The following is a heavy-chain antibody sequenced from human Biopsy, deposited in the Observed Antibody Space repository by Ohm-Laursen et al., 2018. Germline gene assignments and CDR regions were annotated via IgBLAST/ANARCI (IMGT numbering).Heavy chain of an antibody. CDR1: GGSISGHF. Sequence: TLSLTCTVSGGSISGHFWSWVRQPAGKGLEWIGRIYSNGNTNYNPSLKSRVSMSVDTSKNHFPLNLTSVTAADTAVYYCARDEGLLRAFDIWGQGTLGTVSS. CDR2: IYSNGNT. J-gene: IGHJ3*02. CDR3: ARDEGLLRAFDI. D-gene: IGHD1-26*01. V-gene: IGHV4-4*07.